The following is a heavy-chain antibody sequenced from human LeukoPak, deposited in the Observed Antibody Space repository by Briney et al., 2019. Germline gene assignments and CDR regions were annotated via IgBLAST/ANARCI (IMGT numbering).Heavy chain of an antibody. D-gene: IGHD3-22*01. CDR1: GFTFSRSA. J-gene: IGHJ4*02. Sequence: GGSLRLSCAASGFTFSRSAMTWVRQGPGTGLELVASIIYSGGATYYADSVKGRFTISRDNSKNTLYLQMNSLRADDTALYYCAKDGLYYDGSEHVYYFDSWGQGTLVTVSS. CDR3: AKDGLYYDGSEHVYYFDS. V-gene: IGHV3-23*01. CDR2: IIYSGGAT.